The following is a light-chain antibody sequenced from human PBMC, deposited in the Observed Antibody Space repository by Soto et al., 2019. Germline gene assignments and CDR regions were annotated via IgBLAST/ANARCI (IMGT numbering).Light chain of an antibody. CDR3: QQYHNSPPYT. V-gene: IGKV3-20*01. CDR2: GAS. Sequence: EIVLTQSPGTLYLSPGERATLSCRASQTISRNYLAWYQQKPGQAPRLLISGASSRATGIPDRFSGSGSGTDFTLTISRLEPEYFEVYYCQQYHNSPPYTFGQGTKLEIK. J-gene: IGKJ2*01. CDR1: QTISRNY.